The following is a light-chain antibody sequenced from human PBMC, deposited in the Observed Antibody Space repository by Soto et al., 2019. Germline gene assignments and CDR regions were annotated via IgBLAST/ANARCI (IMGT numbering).Light chain of an antibody. CDR1: QSITTN. CDR2: GAS. Sequence: EVVMTQSPVTLSVSPGERATLSCRASQSITTNLAWYQQKPGQAPRLLIYGASTRATGVPARFSGSGSGTQFTLTINSLQSEEFAVYYCQQYNDWPPKRTFGQGTRVDFK. V-gene: IGKV3-15*01. CDR3: QQYNDWPPKRT. J-gene: IGKJ1*01.